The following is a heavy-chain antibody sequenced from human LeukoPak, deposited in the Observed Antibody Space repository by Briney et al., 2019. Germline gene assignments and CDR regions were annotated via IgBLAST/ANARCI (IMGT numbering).Heavy chain of an antibody. D-gene: IGHD6-13*01. J-gene: IGHJ4*02. CDR2: INSDGSST. V-gene: IGHV3-74*01. CDR1: GFTFSSYS. CDR3: ARDYSSSWYETDY. Sequence: GGSLRLSCAASGFTFSSYSMNWVRQAPGKGLVWVSRINSDGSSTSYADSVKGRFTISRDNAKNTLYLQMSSLRAEDTAVYYCARDYSSSWYETDYWGQGTLVTVSS.